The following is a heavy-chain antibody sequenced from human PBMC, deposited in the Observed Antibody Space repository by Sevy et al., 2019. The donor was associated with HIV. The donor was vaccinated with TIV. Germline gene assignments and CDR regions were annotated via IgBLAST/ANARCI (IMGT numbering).Heavy chain of an antibody. V-gene: IGHV3-72*01. Sequence: GGSLRLSCVASGFTFSDHYMEWVRQAPGKGLEWVGRTRTKADGYTTEYAASVKGRFTISSDESKNSLYVQMNSLKAEDTAVYYCATHAGIAAAGRVFDYWGQGTLVTVSS. CDR3: ATHAGIAAAGRVFDY. CDR1: GFTFSDHY. CDR2: TRTKADGYTT. D-gene: IGHD6-13*01. J-gene: IGHJ4*02.